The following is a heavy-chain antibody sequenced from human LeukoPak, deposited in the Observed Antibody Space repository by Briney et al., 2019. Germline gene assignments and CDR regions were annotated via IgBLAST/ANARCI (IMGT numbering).Heavy chain of an antibody. Sequence: ASVKVSCKASGGTFSSHAINWVRQAPGQGLEWMGGIIPMFGTTNYAQKFQGRVTITADESTSTAYMELSSLRSEDTAVYYCAKNSSTRYTYWYFDLWGRGTLVTVSS. CDR3: AKNSSTRYTYWYFDL. J-gene: IGHJ2*01. CDR1: GGTFSSHA. CDR2: IIPMFGTT. D-gene: IGHD2-2*01. V-gene: IGHV1-69*13.